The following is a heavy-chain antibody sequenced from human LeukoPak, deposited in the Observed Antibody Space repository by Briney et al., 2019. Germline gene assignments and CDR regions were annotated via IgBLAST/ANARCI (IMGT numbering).Heavy chain of an antibody. CDR2: ISSNGGST. J-gene: IGHJ6*02. CDR3: AGDNSSSDYYYGMDV. Sequence: GGSLRLSCAASGFTFSSYAMHWVRQAPGKGLEYVSAISSNGGSTYYANSVKGRFTISRDNSKNTLYLQMGSLRAEDMAVYYCAGDNSSSDYYYGMDVWGQGTTVTVSS. D-gene: IGHD6-6*01. CDR1: GFTFSSYA. V-gene: IGHV3-64*01.